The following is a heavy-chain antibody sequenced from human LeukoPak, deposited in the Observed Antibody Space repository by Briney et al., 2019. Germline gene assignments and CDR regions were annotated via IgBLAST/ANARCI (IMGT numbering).Heavy chain of an antibody. J-gene: IGHJ4*02. CDR1: GFTSSSYW. Sequence: GGSLRLSCAASGFTSSSYWMSWVRQAPGKGLEWVSSISSSSSYIYYADSVKGRFTISRDNAKNSLYLQMNSLRAEDTAVYYCARIPSRAYPGSNHLYYFDYWGQGTLVTVSS. CDR3: ARIPSRAYPGSNHLYYFDY. CDR2: ISSSSSYI. D-gene: IGHD1-14*01. V-gene: IGHV3-21*01.